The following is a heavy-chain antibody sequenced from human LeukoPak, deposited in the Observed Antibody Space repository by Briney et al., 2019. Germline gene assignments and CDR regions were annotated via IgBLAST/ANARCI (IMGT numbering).Heavy chain of an antibody. V-gene: IGHV4-34*01. CDR3: ARVPRIAAAGTETN. CDR1: GGSFSGYY. CDR2: INHSGST. J-gene: IGHJ4*02. Sequence: PSETLSLTCAVYGGSFSGYYWSWIRQPPGKGLEWIGEINHSGSTNYNPSLKSRVTISVDTSKNQFSLKLSSVTAADTAVYYCARVPRIAAAGTETNWSQGTLVTVSS. D-gene: IGHD6-13*01.